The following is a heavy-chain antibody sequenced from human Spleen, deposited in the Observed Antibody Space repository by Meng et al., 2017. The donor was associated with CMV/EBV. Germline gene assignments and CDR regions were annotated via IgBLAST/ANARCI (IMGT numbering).Heavy chain of an antibody. D-gene: IGHD4-23*01. CDR2: ISSSSSHI. CDR3: ASTNDYGGYSLN. J-gene: IGHJ4*02. V-gene: IGHV3-21*01. Sequence: GESLKISCAASEFTFNAYWIHWVRQVPGKGLEWVSTISSSSSHINYADSVKGRFTISRDDSKNSPYLQMNSLRAEDTAVYYCASTNDYGGYSLNWGQGTLVTVSS. CDR1: EFTFNAYW.